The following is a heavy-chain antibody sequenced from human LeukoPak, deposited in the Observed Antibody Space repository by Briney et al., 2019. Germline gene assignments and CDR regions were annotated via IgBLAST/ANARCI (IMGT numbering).Heavy chain of an antibody. V-gene: IGHV3-74*01. CDR2: INSDGSST. D-gene: IGHD6-13*01. CDR1: GFTFSSYW. Sequence: GGSLRLSCAASGFTFSSYWMHWVHQAPGKGLVWVSRINSDGSSTSYADSVKGRFTISRDNAKNTPYLQMNRLRAEDTAVYYCARDGDGIAAAGTDQGWFDPWGQGTLVTVSS. CDR3: ARDGDGIAAAGTDQGWFDP. J-gene: IGHJ5*02.